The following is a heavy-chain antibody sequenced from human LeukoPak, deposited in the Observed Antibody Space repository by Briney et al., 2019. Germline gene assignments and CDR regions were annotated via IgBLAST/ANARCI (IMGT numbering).Heavy chain of an antibody. J-gene: IGHJ3*02. CDR2: IIPIFGIA. CDR1: GGTSSSYA. Sequence: ASVKVSCKASGGTSSSYAISWVRQAPGQGLEWMGRIIPIFGIANYAQKFQGRVTITADKSTSTAYMELSSLRSEDTAVYYCAGDDYYDSSGYYYLGAFDIWGQGTMVTVSS. CDR3: AGDDYYDSSGYYYLGAFDI. V-gene: IGHV1-69*04. D-gene: IGHD3-22*01.